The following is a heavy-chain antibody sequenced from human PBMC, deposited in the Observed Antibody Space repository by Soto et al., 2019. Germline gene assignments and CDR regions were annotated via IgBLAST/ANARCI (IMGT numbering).Heavy chain of an antibody. CDR2: IHYSGST. CDR1: GGSISGSY. CDR3: AKYRRTDAEGYSFDY. D-gene: IGHD2-15*01. V-gene: IGHV4-59*01. J-gene: IGHJ4*02. Sequence: QVQLQESGPGLVKPSETLSLTCTVSGGSISGSYWSWIRQTPGKVLEWIGYIHYSGSTNYNPSLKSRVTMSVDSAQNQFSLQLSSVTAADTAVYFCAKYRRTDAEGYSFDYWGQGALVTVSS.